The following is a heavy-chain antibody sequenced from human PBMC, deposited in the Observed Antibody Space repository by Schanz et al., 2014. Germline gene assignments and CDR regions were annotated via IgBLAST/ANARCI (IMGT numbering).Heavy chain of an antibody. V-gene: IGHV1-69*02. CDR2: IIPILGIA. Sequence: QLQLVQSGAEVKKPGSSVKVSCKASGGTFSTYTISWVRQAPGQGLEWMGRIIPILGIANYAQKFQGRVTITADKSTFTAYMELSSLRSEDTAVYYCARGYGDSPTDFWGQGTLVTVSS. J-gene: IGHJ4*02. D-gene: IGHD4-17*01. CDR3: ARGYGDSPTDF. CDR1: GGTFSTYT.